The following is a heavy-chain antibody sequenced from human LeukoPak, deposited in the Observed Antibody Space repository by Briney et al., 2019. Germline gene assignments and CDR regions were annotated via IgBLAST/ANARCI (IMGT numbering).Heavy chain of an antibody. V-gene: IGHV3-23*01. CDR1: GFTFSSYA. CDR2: ISGSGGST. J-gene: IGHJ4*02. Sequence: GGSLRLSCAASGFTFSSYAMSWVRQAPGKGLEWVSAISGSGGSTYYADSVRGRFTISGDNSKNTLYLQMNSLRADDTAVYYCAHGTMYQLDSWGQGTLVTVSS. CDR3: AHGTMYQLDS. D-gene: IGHD2-2*01.